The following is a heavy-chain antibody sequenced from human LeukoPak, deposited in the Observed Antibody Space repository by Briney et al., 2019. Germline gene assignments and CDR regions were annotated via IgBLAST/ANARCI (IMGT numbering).Heavy chain of an antibody. V-gene: IGHV1-2*02. CDR1: GYTFTVYY. D-gene: IGHD6-6*01. Sequence: ASVKVSCKASGYTFTVYYLHWVRQAPGQGLEWMGWINPNSGATNYAQKFQGRVTMTRDTSISTVYMELTRLTSDDTAAYSCARDPSTSYYFDYWGQGTPVTVSS. CDR3: ARDPSTSYYFDY. CDR2: INPNSGAT. J-gene: IGHJ4*02.